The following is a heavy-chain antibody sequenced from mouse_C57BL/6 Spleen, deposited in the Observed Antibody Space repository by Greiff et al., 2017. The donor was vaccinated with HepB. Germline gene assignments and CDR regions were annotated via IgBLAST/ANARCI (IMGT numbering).Heavy chain of an antibody. CDR1: GYAFSSSW. V-gene: IGHV1-82*01. Sequence: VQLQQSGPELVKPGASVKISCKASGYAFSSSWMNWVKQRPGKGLEWIGRSYPGDGDTNYNGKFKGKATLTADKSSSTAYMQLSSLTSEDSAVYFCAREYDYAMDYWGQGTSVTVSS. CDR3: AREYDYAMDY. D-gene: IGHD5-2*01. CDR2: SYPGDGDT. J-gene: IGHJ4*01.